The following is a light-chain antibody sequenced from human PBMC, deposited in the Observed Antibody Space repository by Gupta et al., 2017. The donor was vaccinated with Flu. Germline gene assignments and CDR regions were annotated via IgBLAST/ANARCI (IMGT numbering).Light chain of an antibody. J-gene: IGLJ1*01. CDR2: DVD. Sequence: SITITCTGTSRDVGGYNFVSWYQHHPGEAPRLIIYDVDHRPSGVSSRFSGSKSGNTGSLTISGLQAEDEGDFDCTSYTRTRTRVFGTGTRVTVL. CDR3: TSYTRTRTRV. V-gene: IGLV2-14*03. CDR1: SRDVGGYNF.